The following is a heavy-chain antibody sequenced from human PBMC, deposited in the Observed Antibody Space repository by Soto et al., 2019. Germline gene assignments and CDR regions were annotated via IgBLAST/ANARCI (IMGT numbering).Heavy chain of an antibody. CDR3: ARGASTPGDY. CDR2: INSAGIST. J-gene: IGHJ4*02. Sequence: EVQLVESGGGLVQPGGSLRLSCAASGFTFSGYQMHWVRQAPGKGLVWVSRINSAGISTSYADSVKGRFTISRDNAKNTLYLQMTSLRAEDTAVYYCARGASTPGDYWGQETLVTVSS. V-gene: IGHV3-74*01. CDR1: GFTFSGYQ.